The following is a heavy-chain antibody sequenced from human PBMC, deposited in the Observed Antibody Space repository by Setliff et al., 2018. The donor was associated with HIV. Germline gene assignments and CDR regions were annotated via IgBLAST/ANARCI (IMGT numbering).Heavy chain of an antibody. CDR1: GFSFKSAW. V-gene: IGHV3-15*01. CDR2: IKAKVAGATT. D-gene: IGHD1-26*01. Sequence: PGGSLRLSCAASGFSFKSAWMSWVRQAPGKGLEWVGHIKAKVAGATTDYSAPVRDRFTISRDGSRDILYLQMNSLKTEDTAVYYCTTDRGLRGMLLSSKELGFYCMDVWGKGTTVTVSS. J-gene: IGHJ6*03. CDR3: TTDRGLRGMLLSSKELGFYCMDV.